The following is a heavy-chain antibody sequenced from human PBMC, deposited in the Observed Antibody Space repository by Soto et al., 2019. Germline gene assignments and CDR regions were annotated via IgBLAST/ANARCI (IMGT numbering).Heavy chain of an antibody. D-gene: IGHD2-2*01. CDR2: ISPYSGYT. CDR1: GYSFMKYG. V-gene: IGHV1-18*01. J-gene: IGHJ4*02. Sequence: ASVKVSCKGFGYSFMKYGINWVRQAPGQGLEWVGWISPYSGYTHSAQKFHGRLTLTTDTAASTACMELRILRSADTALYYCAREASVLIPAAQPSRFDSWGQGTLVTVSP. CDR3: AREASVLIPAAQPSRFDS.